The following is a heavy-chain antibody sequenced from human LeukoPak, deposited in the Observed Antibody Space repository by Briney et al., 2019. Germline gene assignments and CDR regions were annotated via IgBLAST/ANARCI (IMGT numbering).Heavy chain of an antibody. D-gene: IGHD3-10*01. J-gene: IGHJ4*02. CDR3: ARLLWFGELFPYYFDY. CDR2: IYYSGST. Sequence: SETLSLTCTVSGGSISSSGYYWGWIRQPPGKGLEWIGSIYYSGSTYYNPSLKSRVTISVDTSKNQFSLKLSSVTAADTAVYYCARLLWFGELFPYYFDYWGQGTLVTVSS. CDR1: GGSISSSGYY. V-gene: IGHV4-39*01.